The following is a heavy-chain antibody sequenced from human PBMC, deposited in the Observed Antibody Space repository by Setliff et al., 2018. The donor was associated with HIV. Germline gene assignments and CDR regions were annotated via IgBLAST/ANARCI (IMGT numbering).Heavy chain of an antibody. Sequence: SETLSLTCTVSGGSISSGSYYWNWIRQPPGKGLEWIGSMYHTGSTYYSPSLNSRFTISVDTSKNQFSLKLRSVTAADTAVYYCARQPLYNDYDWRSYYFDYWGQGSLVTVSS. J-gene: IGHJ4*02. V-gene: IGHV4-39*01. CDR2: MYHTGST. D-gene: IGHD5-12*01. CDR1: GGSISSGSYY. CDR3: ARQPLYNDYDWRSYYFDY.